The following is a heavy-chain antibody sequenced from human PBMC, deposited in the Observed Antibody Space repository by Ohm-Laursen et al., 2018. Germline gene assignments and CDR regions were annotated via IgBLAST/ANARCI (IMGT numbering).Heavy chain of an antibody. V-gene: IGHV3-21*04. CDR1: GFTFSSYS. CDR2: ISSSSSYI. CDR3: ASLKPPLYYYGMDV. Sequence: SLRLSCTVSGFTFSSYSMNWVRQAPGKGLEWVSSISSSSSYIYYADSVKGRFTISRDNAKNSLYLQMNSLRAEDTAVYYCASLKPPLYYYGMDVWGQGTTVTVSS. J-gene: IGHJ6*02.